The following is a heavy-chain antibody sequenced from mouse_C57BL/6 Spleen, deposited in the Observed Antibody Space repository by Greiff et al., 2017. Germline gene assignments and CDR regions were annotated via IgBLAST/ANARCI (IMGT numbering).Heavy chain of an antibody. J-gene: IGHJ4*01. V-gene: IGHV1-31*01. CDR2: IYPSNGVS. CDR1: GYSFTGYY. D-gene: IGHD3-2*02. CDR3: ARTDSSGYDYAMDY. Sequence: EVQLQEPGPELVKPGASVKLSCKASGYSFTGYYMHWVKQSHGNILDWIGYIYPSNGVSSYNQKFKGKATLTVDKSSSTAYMELRSLTSEDSAVYYCARTDSSGYDYAMDYWGQGNSVTVSS.